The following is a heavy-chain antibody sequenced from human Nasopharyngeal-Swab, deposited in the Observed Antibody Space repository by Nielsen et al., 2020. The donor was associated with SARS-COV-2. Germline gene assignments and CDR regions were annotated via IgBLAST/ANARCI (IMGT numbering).Heavy chain of an antibody. V-gene: IGHV4-39*01. J-gene: IGHJ4*02. CDR3: ARITPSTHNLDY. CDR1: GGSISSSNYY. CDR2: IYYSGST. Sequence: SETLSLTCTVSGGSISSSNYYWGWIRQPPGKGLEWIASIYYSGSTYYNPSLKSRVTISVDTSKNQFSLKLSSVTAADTAVYYCARITPSTHNLDYWGQGILVTVSS. D-gene: IGHD5/OR15-5a*01.